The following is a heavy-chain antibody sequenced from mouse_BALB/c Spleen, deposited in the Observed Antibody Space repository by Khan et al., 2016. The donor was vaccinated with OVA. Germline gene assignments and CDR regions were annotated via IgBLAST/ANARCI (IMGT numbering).Heavy chain of an antibody. CDR3: SRTYFSYGNHEDYYTMDY. Sequence: QVQLQQSGPGLVQPSQSLSITCTVSGFSLTSYGVPWVRQSPGKGLEWLGVIWSGGSTDYNSAFISRLTISKDNSKSQVFFIMNSLQANDTAIYYCSRTYFSYGNHEDYYTMDYWGQGTSVTVSS. CDR1: GFSLTSYG. V-gene: IGHV2-2*02. CDR2: IWSGGST. D-gene: IGHD2-1*01. J-gene: IGHJ4*01.